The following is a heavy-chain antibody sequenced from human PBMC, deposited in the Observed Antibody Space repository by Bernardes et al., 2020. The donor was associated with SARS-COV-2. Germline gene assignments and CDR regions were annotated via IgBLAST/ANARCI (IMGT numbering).Heavy chain of an antibody. CDR1: GFSFSNYW. D-gene: IGHD6-13*01. Sequence: GGSLRLSCAASGFSFSNYWMTWVRQAPGKGLEWVANIQQDGSQKYYVDSVKGRFTISRDNAKNSVFLQMNSLRAEDTAVYYCARIGYSSSCTDYWGQGTLVTVSS. J-gene: IGHJ4*02. CDR3: ARIGYSSSCTDY. CDR2: IQQDGSQK. V-gene: IGHV3-7*01.